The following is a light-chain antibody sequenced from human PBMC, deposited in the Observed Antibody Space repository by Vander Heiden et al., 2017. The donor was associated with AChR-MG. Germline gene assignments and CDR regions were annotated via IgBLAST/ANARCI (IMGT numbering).Light chain of an antibody. V-gene: IGLV2-14*03. J-gene: IGLJ1*01. CDR1: RSDVGGYNY. Sequence: QSALTQPASVSGSPGQSITIHCTGTRSDVGGYNYVAWYRQHAGQAPKLIMYDVSNRPSGVSNRFSGSKSGNTASLTISGLQAEDEADYYGSSYTSSSTSYVFGTGTKVTGL. CDR2: DVS. CDR3: SSYTSSSTSYV.